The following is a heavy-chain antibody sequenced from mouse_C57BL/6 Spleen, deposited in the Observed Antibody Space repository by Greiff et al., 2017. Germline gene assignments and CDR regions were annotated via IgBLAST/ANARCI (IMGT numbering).Heavy chain of an antibody. J-gene: IGHJ3*01. Sequence: EVQLMESGAGLVKPGGSLKFSCAASGFTFSSYAMSWVRQTPEQRLEWVAYISSGGDYIYYAANVKGRFTISRDTARNTLYLQRSSRKSEDTAMYYCTRDYYGSSYVFAYWGQGTLVTVSA. CDR3: TRDYYGSSYVFAY. V-gene: IGHV5-9-1*02. CDR2: ISSGGDYI. CDR1: GFTFSSYA. D-gene: IGHD1-1*01.